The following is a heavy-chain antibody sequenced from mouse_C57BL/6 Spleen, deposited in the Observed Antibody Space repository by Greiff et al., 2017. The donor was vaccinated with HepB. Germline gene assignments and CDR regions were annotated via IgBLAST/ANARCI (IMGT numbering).Heavy chain of an antibody. V-gene: IGHV5-4*01. CDR2: ISDGGSYT. D-gene: IGHD1-1*02. J-gene: IGHJ1*03. CDR1: GFTFSSYA. CDR3: ARDPPGGYYWYFDV. Sequence: DVHLVESGGGLVKPGGSLKLSCAASGFTFSSYAMSWVRQTPEKRLEWVATISDGGSYTYYPDNVKGRFTISRDNAKNNLYLQMSHLKSEDTAMYYCARDPPGGYYWYFDVWGTGTTVTVSS.